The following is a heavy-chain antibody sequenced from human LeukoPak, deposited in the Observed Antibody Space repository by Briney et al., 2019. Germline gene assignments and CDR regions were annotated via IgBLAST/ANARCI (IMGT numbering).Heavy chain of an antibody. Sequence: GASVKVSCKASGGTFSSYAISWVRQAPGQGLEWMGWISAYNGNTNYAQKLQGRVTMTTDTSTSTAYMELRSLRSDDTAVYYCARDRESYSSSHLGLRYFDYWGQGTLVTVSS. CDR3: ARDRESYSSSHLGLRYFDY. D-gene: IGHD6-13*01. CDR1: GGTFSSYA. J-gene: IGHJ4*02. V-gene: IGHV1-18*01. CDR2: ISAYNGNT.